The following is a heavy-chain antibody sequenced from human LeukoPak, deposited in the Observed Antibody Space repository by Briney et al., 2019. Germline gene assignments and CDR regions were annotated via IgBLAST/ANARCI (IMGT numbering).Heavy chain of an antibody. D-gene: IGHD7-27*01. CDR2: ISGGGDDT. CDR3: AKTPASDFWGPFDY. Sequence: PGGSLRLSCVASGLTFSSHAMHWVRPAPGRGLEWVSYISGGGDDTHYAHSVRGRFTVSRDNSKNTLFLLMSSLKDEDTAFYYCAKTPASDFWGPFDYWGQGTLVSVSS. J-gene: IGHJ4*02. V-gene: IGHV3-23*01. CDR1: GLTFSSHA.